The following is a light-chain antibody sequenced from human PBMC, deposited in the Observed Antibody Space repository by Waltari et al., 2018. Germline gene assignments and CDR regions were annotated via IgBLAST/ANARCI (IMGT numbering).Light chain of an antibody. CDR2: EVS. V-gene: IGLV2-23*02. CDR1: SSDVGSYNL. Sequence: SALTQPAPVSGPPGQSITIPCTGTSSDVGSYNLVSWYQQHPGKAPKIMIYEVSKRPSVFSIRVSGSKSSNTPSLTIARRQAEDEADYYCCSYAGNSTVVFGGGTKLTVL. J-gene: IGLJ2*01. CDR3: CSYAGNSTVV.